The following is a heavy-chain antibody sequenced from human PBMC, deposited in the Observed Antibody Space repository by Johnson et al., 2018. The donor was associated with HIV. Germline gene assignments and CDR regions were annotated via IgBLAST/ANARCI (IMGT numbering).Heavy chain of an antibody. V-gene: IGHV3-30-3*01. CDR1: EFTFGSFT. CDR3: AKDTSHAFYSGSYWGAFDI. CDR2: ISYDASNK. J-gene: IGHJ3*02. D-gene: IGHD1-26*01. Sequence: QVQLVESGGGVVQPGGSLRLSCAASEFTFGSFTMHWVRQAPGKGLECVAVISYDASNKYYADSLKGRFTISRDNSKNTLYLQMNSLRAEDTAVYYCAKDTSHAFYSGSYWGAFDIWGQGTMVTVSS.